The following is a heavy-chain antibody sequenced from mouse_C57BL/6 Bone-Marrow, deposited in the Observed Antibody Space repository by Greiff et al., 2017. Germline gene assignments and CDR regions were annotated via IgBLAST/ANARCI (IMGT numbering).Heavy chain of an antibody. CDR2: INPNNGGT. CDR3: ASRDGSSYLYFDV. J-gene: IGHJ1*03. CDR1: GYTFTDYN. V-gene: IGHV1-18*01. Sequence: EVQLQQSGPELVKPGASVKIPCKASGYTFTDYNMDWVKQSHGKSLEWIGDINPNNGGTIYNQKFKGKATLTVDKSSSTAYMELRSLTSEDTAVYYCASRDGSSYLYFDVWGTGTTVTVSS. D-gene: IGHD1-1*01.